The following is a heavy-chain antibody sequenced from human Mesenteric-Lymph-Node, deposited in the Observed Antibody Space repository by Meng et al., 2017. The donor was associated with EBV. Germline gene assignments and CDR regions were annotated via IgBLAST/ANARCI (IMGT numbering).Heavy chain of an antibody. CDR2: SYYSGST. V-gene: IGHV4-61*01. D-gene: IGHD6-19*01. Sequence: QVQLQQSGPGLVKPSPTLSLTCTVFGASVSSYTHYWSWIRQPPGKGLEWIGYSYYSGSTSYNPSLTTRVTISVDTSKNQFSLKLNSVTAADTAVYYCARAVAGDWYFDLWGRGTLVTVSS. J-gene: IGHJ2*01. CDR1: GASVSSYTHY. CDR3: ARAVAGDWYFDL.